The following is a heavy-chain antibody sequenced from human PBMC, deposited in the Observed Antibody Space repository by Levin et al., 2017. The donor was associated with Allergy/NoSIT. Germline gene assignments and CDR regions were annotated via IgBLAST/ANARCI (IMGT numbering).Heavy chain of an antibody. J-gene: IGHJ5*02. V-gene: IGHV3-7*01. CDR3: ARDSSSWRGDNWFDP. CDR2: IKQDGSEK. D-gene: IGHD6-13*01. CDR1: GFTFSSYW. Sequence: SGESLKISCAASGFTFSSYWMSWVRQAPGKGLEWVANIKQDGSEKYYVDSVKGRFTISRDNAKNSLYLQMNSLRAEDTAVYYCARDSSSWRGDNWFDPWGQGTLVTVSS.